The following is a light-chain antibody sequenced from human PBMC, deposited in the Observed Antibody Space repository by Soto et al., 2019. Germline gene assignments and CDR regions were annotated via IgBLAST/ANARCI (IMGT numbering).Light chain of an antibody. CDR1: SSNIGGNS. J-gene: IGLJ1*01. CDR3: GSWDSSLSAYV. V-gene: IGLV1-51*01. CDR2: DDN. Sequence: QSVMTQPPSVSAAPGQKVIISCYGSSSNIGGNSVSWSQQLPGTAPKLLIYDDNKRPSGIPDRFSGSKSGTSATLGITGFQTGDEADYYCGSWDSSLSAYVFGTGTKLTVL.